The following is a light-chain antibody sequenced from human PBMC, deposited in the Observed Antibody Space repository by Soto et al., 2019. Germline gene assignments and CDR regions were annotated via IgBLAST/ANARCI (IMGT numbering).Light chain of an antibody. CDR1: QDISNY. CDR3: QKYNSAPKT. J-gene: IGKJ1*01. Sequence: DIQMTQSPSFLSASVGDRVTITCRASQDISNYLAWYQQKPGKVPKLLIYAASTLQSGVPTRFSGSGSGTDLTLTISSLQPEDVASYYCQKYNSAPKTFGQGTKVEIK. CDR2: AAS. V-gene: IGKV1-27*01.